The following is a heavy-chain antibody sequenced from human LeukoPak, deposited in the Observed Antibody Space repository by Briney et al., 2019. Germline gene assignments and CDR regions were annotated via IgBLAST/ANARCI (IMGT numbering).Heavy chain of an antibody. CDR3: ARNKINTVTTGWYFDL. Sequence: GGSLRLSRAASGFTFSSYGMNWVRQAPGKGLEWVSFVSIGGTYIYYADSVKGRFTISRDDAKNSLYLQMNSLTAEDTAEYYSARNKINTVTTGWYFDLWGRGTLVTVSS. CDR1: GFTFSSYG. CDR2: VSIGGTYI. J-gene: IGHJ2*01. D-gene: IGHD4-17*01. V-gene: IGHV3-21*01.